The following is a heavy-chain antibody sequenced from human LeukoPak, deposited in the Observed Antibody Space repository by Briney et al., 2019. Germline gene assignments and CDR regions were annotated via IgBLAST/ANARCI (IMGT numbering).Heavy chain of an antibody. CDR1: GYIFTTDW. CDR2: IYPGDSDT. Sequence: GESLKISCKTSGYIFTTDWIGWVRQMPGKGLEWMGIIYPGDSDTRYSPSFQGQVTISADKFISTAYLQWNSLKASDTAMYYCARRGLGIDYWGQGTLVTVSS. CDR3: ARRGLGIDY. D-gene: IGHD7-27*01. J-gene: IGHJ4*02. V-gene: IGHV5-51*01.